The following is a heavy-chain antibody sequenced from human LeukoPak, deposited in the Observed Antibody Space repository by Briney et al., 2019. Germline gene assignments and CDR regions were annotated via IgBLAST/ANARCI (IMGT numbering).Heavy chain of an antibody. J-gene: IGHJ4*02. CDR2: INPNSGGT. V-gene: IGHV1-2*04. CDR3: ARGTPGSYFGY. D-gene: IGHD3-10*01. Sequence: GASVKVSCKASGYTFTGYYMHWVRQAPGQGLEWMGWINPNSGGTNYAQKFKGWVTLTRDTSINTTYMELSRLASDVTAVYFCARGTPGSYFGYWGQGTLVTVSS. CDR1: GYTFTGYY.